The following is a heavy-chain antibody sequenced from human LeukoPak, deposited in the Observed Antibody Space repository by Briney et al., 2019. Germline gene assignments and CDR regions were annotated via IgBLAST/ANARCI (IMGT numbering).Heavy chain of an antibody. CDR3: AKDPAPHCNGGSCYSGYYHYYYMDV. CDR1: GFTFSSYG. J-gene: IGHJ6*03. V-gene: IGHV3-30*02. Sequence: GGSLRLSCAASGFTFSSYGMHWVRQAPGKGLEWVSFIRYDGSNKYYADSVKGRFTISRDNSENTLYLQMNSLRAEDTAVYYCAKDPAPHCNGGSCYSGYYHYYYMDVWGKGTTVTVSS. D-gene: IGHD2-15*01. CDR2: IRYDGSNK.